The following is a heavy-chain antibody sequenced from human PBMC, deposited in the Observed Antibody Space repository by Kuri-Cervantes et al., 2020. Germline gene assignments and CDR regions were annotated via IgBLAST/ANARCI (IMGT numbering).Heavy chain of an antibody. D-gene: IGHD5-12*01. J-gene: IGHJ3*02. CDR1: GYTFTSYD. CDR3: ARDEVATKNAFDI. Sequence: ASVKVSCKASGYTFTSYDINWVRQATGQGLEWMGWMNPNSGNTGYAQKFQGRVTMTRNTSISTAYMELNSLRAEDTAVYYCARDEVATKNAFDIWGQGTMVTVSS. CDR2: MNPNSGNT. V-gene: IGHV1-8*01.